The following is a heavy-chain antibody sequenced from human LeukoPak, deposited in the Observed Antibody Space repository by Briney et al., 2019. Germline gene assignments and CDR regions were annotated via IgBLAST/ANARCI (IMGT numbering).Heavy chain of an antibody. Sequence: SETLSLTCTVSGGAISSSSYYWGWIRQPPGKGLEWIGSIYYSGSTYYDPSLKSRVTISVDTSKNQFSLKLSSVTAADTAVYYCARPGLDSSGYYDYWGQGTLVTVSS. CDR2: IYYSGST. J-gene: IGHJ4*02. V-gene: IGHV4-39*01. CDR3: ARPGLDSSGYYDY. D-gene: IGHD3-22*01. CDR1: GGAISSSSYY.